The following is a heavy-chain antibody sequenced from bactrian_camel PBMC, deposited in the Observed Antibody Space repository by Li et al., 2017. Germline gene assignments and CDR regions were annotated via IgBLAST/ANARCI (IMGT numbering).Heavy chain of an antibody. D-gene: IGHD2*01. J-gene: IGHJ4*01. V-gene: IGHV3S53*01. CDR1: GYTYSSDC. Sequence: HVQLVESGGGSVQAGGSLRLSCAVSGYTYSSDCMGWFRQAPGKEREGVAAIDSDGSTTYADSVKGRFTISRDDSSHIVYLEMTTLKPEDTAMYYCALQGAGNGDGVMYFRGIYYGYWGQGTQVTVS. CDR2: IDSDGST. CDR3: ALQGAGNGDGVMYFRGIYYGY.